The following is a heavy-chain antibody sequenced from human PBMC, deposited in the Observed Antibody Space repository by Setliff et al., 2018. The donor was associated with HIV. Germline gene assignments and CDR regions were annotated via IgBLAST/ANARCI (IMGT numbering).Heavy chain of an antibody. CDR1: GFRFTSYD. J-gene: IGHJ4*02. CDR2: IKEDGSEK. D-gene: IGHD6-25*01. CDR3: ARGWRDGYTFLDS. V-gene: IGHV3-7*03. Sequence: PGGSLRLSCAATGFRFTSYDLHWVRQAAGKGLEWVANIKEDGSEKHYVDSVKGRFTISRDNAKNSLYLQMKSLRVEDTGVYFCARGWRDGYTFLDSWGQGTLVTSPQ.